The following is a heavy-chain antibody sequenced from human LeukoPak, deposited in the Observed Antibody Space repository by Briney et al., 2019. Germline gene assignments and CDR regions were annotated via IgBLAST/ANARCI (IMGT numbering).Heavy chain of an antibody. D-gene: IGHD3-10*01. Sequence: PSETLSLTCTVSDGSISSYYWSWIRQPPGKGLEWIGYIYYSGSTNYNPSLKSRVTISVDTSKNQFSLKLSSVTAADTAVYYCASSYYGPSSGYFDYWGQGTLVTVSS. V-gene: IGHV4-59*01. CDR3: ASSYYGPSSGYFDY. J-gene: IGHJ4*02. CDR2: IYYSGST. CDR1: DGSISSYY.